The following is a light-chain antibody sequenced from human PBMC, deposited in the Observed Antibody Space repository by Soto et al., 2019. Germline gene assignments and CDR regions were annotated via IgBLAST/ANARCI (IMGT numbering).Light chain of an antibody. CDR2: GAS. J-gene: IGKJ5*01. V-gene: IGKV1-27*01. Sequence: DIQMTQSPSSLSASVGDRVTITCRASQGISSFVAWYQQKPGKVPRLLISGASTLQSGVPSRFSGSGSGTDFTLTITSHQPEDVATYYCQNYSRVITFGQGTRLEMK. CDR1: QGISSF. CDR3: QNYSRVIT.